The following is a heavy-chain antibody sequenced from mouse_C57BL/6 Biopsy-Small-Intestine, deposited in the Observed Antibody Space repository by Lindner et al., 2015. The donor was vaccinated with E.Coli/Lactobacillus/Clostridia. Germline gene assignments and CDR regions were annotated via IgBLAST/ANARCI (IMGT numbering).Heavy chain of an antibody. J-gene: IGHJ4*01. V-gene: IGHV1-74*01. CDR1: GYTSTGQF. CDR2: INPNYGGT. CDR3: ATGQGTYSPDY. D-gene: IGHD2-10*01. Sequence: SVKVSCKSSGYTSTGQFIHWVRQAPGQGLEWMGWINPNYGGTDYAQKFQGRVTVTRDTSISTAYMELTRLTYDDTAVYYCATGQGTYSPDYWGQGTLVTVSS.